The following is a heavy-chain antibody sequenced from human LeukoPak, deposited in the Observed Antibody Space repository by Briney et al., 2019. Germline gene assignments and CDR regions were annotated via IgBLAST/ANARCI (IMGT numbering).Heavy chain of an antibody. Sequence: PSETLSLTCTVSGGSISSYYWSWIRQPPGKGLEWIGYIYYSGSTNYNPSLKSRVTISVDTSKNQFSLKLSSVTAADTAVYYCARHRGSNWRDPFDYWGQGTLVTVSS. J-gene: IGHJ4*02. D-gene: IGHD6-13*01. CDR2: IYYSGST. CDR1: GGSISSYY. V-gene: IGHV4-59*08. CDR3: ARHRGSNWRDPFDY.